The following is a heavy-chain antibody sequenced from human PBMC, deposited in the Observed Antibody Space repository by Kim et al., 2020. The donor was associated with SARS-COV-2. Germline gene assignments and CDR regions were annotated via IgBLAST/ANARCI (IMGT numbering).Heavy chain of an antibody. D-gene: IGHD2-2*01. V-gene: IGHV3-23*01. CDR3: AKDSLVVPAAMYYYGMDV. J-gene: IGHJ6*02. CDR2: ISGSGGST. CDR1: GFTFSSYA. Sequence: GGSLRLSCAASGFTFSSYAMSWVRQAPGKGLEWVSAISGSGGSTYYADSVKGRFTISRDNSKNTLYLQMNSLRAEDTAVYYCAKDSLVVPAAMYYYGMDVWGQGTTVTVSS.